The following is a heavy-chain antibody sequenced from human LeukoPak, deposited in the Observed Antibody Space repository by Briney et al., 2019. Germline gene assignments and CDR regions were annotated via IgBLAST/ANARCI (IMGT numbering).Heavy chain of an antibody. D-gene: IGHD4-17*01. CDR3: ARRGGYGDSFGL. CDR2: IYPDDSDT. V-gene: IGHV5-51*01. J-gene: IGHJ1*01. Sequence: GESLQISCKGSGYRFTTYWIGWVRQLPGKGLEWMGIIYPDDSDTRYSPSFQGQVTISADQSISTAYLQWSSLKASDTARYYCARRGGYGDSFGLWARGTLVTVSS. CDR1: GYRFTTYW.